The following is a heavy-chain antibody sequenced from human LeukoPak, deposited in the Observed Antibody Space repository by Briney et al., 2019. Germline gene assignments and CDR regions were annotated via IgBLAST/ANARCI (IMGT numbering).Heavy chain of an antibody. Sequence: GGSLRLSCEDSGFTFRSYEMNWVRQAPGKGLEWIAYLSSSGSAFSYADSVKGRFTIARDNAKNSVYLEMNSLRADDTAVYYCARGPGYGHYFDYWGQGGLVTVSS. V-gene: IGHV3-48*03. D-gene: IGHD5-12*01. CDR3: ARGPGYGHYFDY. CDR2: LSSSGSAF. CDR1: GFTFRSYE. J-gene: IGHJ4*02.